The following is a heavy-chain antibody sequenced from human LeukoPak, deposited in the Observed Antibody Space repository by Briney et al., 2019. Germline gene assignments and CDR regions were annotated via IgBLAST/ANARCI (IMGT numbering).Heavy chain of an antibody. J-gene: IGHJ4*02. D-gene: IGHD3-3*01. CDR3: AREGYYDFWSGYSIKGSNFDY. CDR2: MNPNSGNT. V-gene: IGHV1-8*02. Sequence: GASVKVSCKASGGTFSSYAISWVRQATGQGLEWMGWMNPNSGNTGYAQKFQGRVTMTRNTSISTAYMELSSLRSEDTAVYYCAREGYYDFWSGYSIKGSNFDYWGQGTLVTVSS. CDR1: GGTFSSYA.